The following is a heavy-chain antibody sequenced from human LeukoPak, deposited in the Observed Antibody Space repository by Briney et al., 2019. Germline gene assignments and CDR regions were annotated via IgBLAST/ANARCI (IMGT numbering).Heavy chain of an antibody. CDR1: GFTFSTYG. CDR2: ISYDGTKE. D-gene: IGHD2-2*03. Sequence: GGSLRLSCAASGFTFSTYGMHWVRQAPGKGLEWVAVISYDGTKEHYADSVKGRFTISRDNSKNTLYLQMSGLRADDTAVYYCARVMVIVVVPPTGRWFDPWGQGTLVTVSS. CDR3: ARVMVIVVVPPTGRWFDP. V-gene: IGHV3-30*03. J-gene: IGHJ5*02.